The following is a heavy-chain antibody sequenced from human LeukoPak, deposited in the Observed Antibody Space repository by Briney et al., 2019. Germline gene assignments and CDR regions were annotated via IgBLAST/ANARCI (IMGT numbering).Heavy chain of an antibody. CDR3: ARRRVTMVRGVRLYFDY. V-gene: IGHV4-38-2*02. Sequence: PSETLSLTCTVSGYSISSGYYWGWIRQPPGKGLEWIGSIYHSGSTYYNPSLKSRVTISVDTSKNQFSLKLSSVTAADTAVYYCARRRVTMVRGVRLYFDYWGQGTLVTVSS. D-gene: IGHD3-10*01. J-gene: IGHJ4*02. CDR2: IYHSGST. CDR1: GYSISSGYY.